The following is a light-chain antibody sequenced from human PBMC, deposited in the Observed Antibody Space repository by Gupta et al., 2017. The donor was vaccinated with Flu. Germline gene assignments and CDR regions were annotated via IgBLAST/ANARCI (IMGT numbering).Light chain of an antibody. CDR2: GAS. V-gene: IGKV3-15*01. CDR3: QQDNNCPLT. Sequence: EIAMTQSPAALSVSPGERASLSCRASQSIRSNLAWYQQKPGQAPRLLIYGASTRATGIPARFSGSGSGTEFTLTISSLQSEEFAVYYCQQDNNCPLTFGRGTKVDIK. J-gene: IGKJ4*01. CDR1: QSIRSN.